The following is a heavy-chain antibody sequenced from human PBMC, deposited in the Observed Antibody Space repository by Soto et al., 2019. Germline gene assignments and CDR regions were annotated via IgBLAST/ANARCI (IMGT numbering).Heavy chain of an antibody. D-gene: IGHD2-21*02. CDR1: GFTFSSYG. V-gene: IGHV3-33*01. CDR2: IWYDGSNK. Sequence: PGGSLRLSCAASGFTFSSYGMHWVRQAPGKGLEWVAVIWYDGSNKYYADSVKGRFTISRDNSKNTLYLQMNSLRAEDTAVYYCARGADIVVVTAIDAFEIWGQGTMVTVSS. J-gene: IGHJ3*02. CDR3: ARGADIVVVTAIDAFEI.